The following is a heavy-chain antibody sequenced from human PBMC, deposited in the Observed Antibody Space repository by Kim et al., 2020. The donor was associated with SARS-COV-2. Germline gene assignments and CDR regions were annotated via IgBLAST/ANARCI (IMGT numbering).Heavy chain of an antibody. D-gene: IGHD1-7*01. CDR2: ISPSGENK. J-gene: IGHJ4*02. V-gene: IGHV3-23*01. CDR1: GFTFSNYA. Sequence: GGSLRLSCAASGFTFSNYAMTWVRQAPGKGLDWVSTISPSGENKFYADSVKGRFTISRDNSKNTLYLQMNSLRAEDTAVFYCAKRGNNWNFPDYWGQGTLVTVSS. CDR3: AKRGNNWNFPDY.